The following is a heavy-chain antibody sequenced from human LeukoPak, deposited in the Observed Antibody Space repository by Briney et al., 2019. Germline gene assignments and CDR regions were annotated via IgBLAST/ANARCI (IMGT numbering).Heavy chain of an antibody. CDR2: TYYRSKWYN. Sequence: SQTLSLTCAISGDSVSINSATWNWIRKSPSRGLEWLGRTYYRSKWYNEYAASVKSRTTINPDTSKNQFSLHLNSVTPEDTAVYYCAGSHSSTWYPDCWGQGTLVTVSS. CDR3: AGSHSSTWYPDC. J-gene: IGHJ4*02. V-gene: IGHV6-1*01. D-gene: IGHD6-13*01. CDR1: GDSVSINSAT.